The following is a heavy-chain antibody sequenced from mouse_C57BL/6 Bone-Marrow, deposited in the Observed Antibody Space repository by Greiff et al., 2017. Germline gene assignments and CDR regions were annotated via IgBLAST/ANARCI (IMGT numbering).Heavy chain of an antibody. CDR3: AGTGHYFDY. CDR1: GFTFSSYA. CDR2: ISDGGSYT. D-gene: IGHD4-1*01. V-gene: IGHV5-4*01. J-gene: IGHJ2*01. Sequence: EVQGVESGGGLVKPGGSLKLSCAASGFTFSSYAMSWVRQTPEKRLEWVATISDGGSYTYSPDNVKGRFTLSRDNAKNNLYLQMSHLKSEDTAMYYCAGTGHYFDYWGQGTTLTVSS.